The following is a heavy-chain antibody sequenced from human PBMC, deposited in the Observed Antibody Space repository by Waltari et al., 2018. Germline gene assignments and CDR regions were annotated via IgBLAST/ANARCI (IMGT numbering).Heavy chain of an antibody. V-gene: IGHV3-7*01. Sequence: EVQLVESGGDLVQPGGSLRFSCAASGFTFIRYWMSWVRQTPGKGLEWVANINYDGSQKYYADSVKGRFTTSRDNAKNSVYLQMHSLRVEDTAMYYCAKSRGFEYWGQGALVTVSS. CDR3: AKSRGFEY. CDR2: INYDGSQK. J-gene: IGHJ4*02. D-gene: IGHD2-2*01. CDR1: GFTFIRYW.